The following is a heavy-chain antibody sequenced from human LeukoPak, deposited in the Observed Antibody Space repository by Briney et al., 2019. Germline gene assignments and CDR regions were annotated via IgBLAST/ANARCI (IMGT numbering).Heavy chain of an antibody. V-gene: IGHV4-31*03. CDR2: ISYSGST. CDR1: GGSINSGGYY. CDR3: ARVGGLRLFDY. D-gene: IGHD5-12*01. Sequence: ASETLSLTCTVSGGSINSGGYYWSWIRQHPGKGLEWIGYISYSGSTYYNPSLKSRLTISVDTSKTQFSLKLTSVTAADTAVYYCARVGGLRLFDYWGQGTLVTVSS. J-gene: IGHJ4*02.